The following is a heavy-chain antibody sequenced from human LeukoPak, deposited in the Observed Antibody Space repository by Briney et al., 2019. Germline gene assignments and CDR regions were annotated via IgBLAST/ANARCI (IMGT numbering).Heavy chain of an antibody. V-gene: IGHV3-72*01. Sequence: RGGSQRVSCAESGVKFCDHYIDCVRPGPREGLEGVGRIRNKAVSYTTEYAASVEGRFTISRDVSERSLYLQTNSLRTEHTAVYYCGRIAINANNGMDVWGQGTTVTVSS. CDR1: GVKFCDHY. CDR3: GRIAINANNGMDV. J-gene: IGHJ6*01. CDR2: IRNKAVSYTT. D-gene: IGHD1/OR15-1a*01.